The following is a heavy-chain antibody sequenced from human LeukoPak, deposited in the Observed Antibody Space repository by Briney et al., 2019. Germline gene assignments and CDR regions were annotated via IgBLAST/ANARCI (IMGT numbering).Heavy chain of an antibody. Sequence: ASVKVSCKVSGYTLTELSMHWVRQAPGKGLEWMGGFDPEDGETIYAQKFQGRVTMTEDTSTDTAYMELSSLRSEDTAVYYCATTPRFLEWLLYGNWFDPWGQGTLVTVSS. CDR2: FDPEDGET. D-gene: IGHD3-3*01. CDR1: GYTLTELS. J-gene: IGHJ5*02. V-gene: IGHV1-24*01. CDR3: ATTPRFLEWLLYGNWFDP.